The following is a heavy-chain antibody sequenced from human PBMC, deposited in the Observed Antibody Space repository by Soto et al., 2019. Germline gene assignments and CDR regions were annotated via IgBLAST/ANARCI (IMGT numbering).Heavy chain of an antibody. Sequence: SETLSLTCTVSGGSINNGDYYWSWIRQPPGKGLEWIGYIYYSGNIYYNPSLKSRVTISVDTSKNQFSLKLSSVTAAETAVYYCTRGVGKWSINWFDTWGQGTLVTVSS. J-gene: IGHJ5*02. CDR1: GGSINNGDYY. CDR2: IYYSGNI. V-gene: IGHV4-30-4*01. D-gene: IGHD2-8*02. CDR3: TRGVGKWSINWFDT.